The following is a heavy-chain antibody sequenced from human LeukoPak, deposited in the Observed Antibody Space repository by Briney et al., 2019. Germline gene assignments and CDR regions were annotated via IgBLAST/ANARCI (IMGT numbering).Heavy chain of an antibody. CDR2: VYSSGSA. D-gene: IGHD3-22*01. CDR3: ARGSSGYYRFDY. J-gene: IGHJ4*02. CDR1: GGSISSYY. Sequence: SGTLSLTCTVSGGSISSYYWSWIRQPAGKGLEWIGRVYSSGSANYNPSLKSRVTMSVDTSKNQFSLKLSSVTTADTAVYYCARGSSGYYRFDYWGQGTLVTVSS. V-gene: IGHV4-4*07.